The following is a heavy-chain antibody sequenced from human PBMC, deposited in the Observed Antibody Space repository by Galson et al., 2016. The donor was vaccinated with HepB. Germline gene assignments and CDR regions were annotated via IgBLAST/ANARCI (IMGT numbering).Heavy chain of an antibody. J-gene: IGHJ5*02. V-gene: IGHV1-69*10. D-gene: IGHD1-14*01. CDR2: IVPLLGRP. Sequence: SVKVSCKASGGTFSSYDISWVRQAPGQGLEWMGGIVPLLGRPNYAQQFRGRLNIVVDESTSTAYMELNTLTSDDTAVYYCARLGGNLNWFDPWGQGTLVTVSS. CDR1: GGTFSSYD. CDR3: ARLGGNLNWFDP.